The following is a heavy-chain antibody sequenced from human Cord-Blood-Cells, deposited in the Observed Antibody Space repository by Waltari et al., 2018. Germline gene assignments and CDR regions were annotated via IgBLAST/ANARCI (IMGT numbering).Heavy chain of an antibody. J-gene: IGHJ3*02. Sequence: QLQLQESGPGLVKPSETLSPTCTVSGGSISSSSYSWGWIRRPPGQGLEWIGSIYYSGSTYYNPSLKSRVTISVDTSKNQFSLKLSSVTAADTAVYYCASTREYYYDSSGYYNAFDIWGQGTMVTVSS. CDR2: IYYSGST. V-gene: IGHV4-39*01. CDR1: GGSISSSSYS. CDR3: ASTREYYYDSSGYYNAFDI. D-gene: IGHD3-22*01.